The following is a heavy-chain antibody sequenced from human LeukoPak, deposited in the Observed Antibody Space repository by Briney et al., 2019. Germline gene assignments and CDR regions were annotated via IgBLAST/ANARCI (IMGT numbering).Heavy chain of an antibody. V-gene: IGHV4-59*12. CDR1: GGSISSYY. J-gene: IGHJ4*02. Sequence: SETLSLTCTVSGGSISSYYWSWIRQPPGKGLEWIGYISYSGSTNYTPSLKSRVTISLDTSKNQFSLKLSSVTAADTAVYYCARAEVAAGIAAAGHLHYFDYWGQGTLVTVSS. CDR3: ARAEVAAGIAAAGHLHYFDY. CDR2: ISYSGST. D-gene: IGHD6-13*01.